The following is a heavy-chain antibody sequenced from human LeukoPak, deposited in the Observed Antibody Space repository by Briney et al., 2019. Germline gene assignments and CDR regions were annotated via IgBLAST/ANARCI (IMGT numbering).Heavy chain of an antibody. CDR2: TSFDGHNN. CDR1: GFNFRNYA. J-gene: IGHJ4*02. Sequence: GKSLRLSCAASGFNFRNYAMHWVRQAPGKGLDWVALTSFDGHNNYYADSVKGRFTISRDNSKNTLYLQMNSLRPDDAAIYYCATNSDFWSGNARYYFDSWGQGTLVTVSS. V-gene: IGHV3-30-3*01. CDR3: ATNSDFWSGNARYYFDS. D-gene: IGHD3-3*01.